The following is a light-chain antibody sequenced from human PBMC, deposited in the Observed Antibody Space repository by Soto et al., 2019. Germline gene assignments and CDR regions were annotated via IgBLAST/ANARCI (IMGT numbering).Light chain of an antibody. J-gene: IGKJ4*01. Sequence: EIVRTQSPATLSVSPGERDTLSCRSSQTIRNNLAWYQQKPGQAPRLLIYVASTRATDIPARFSGSGSGTDFTLTISSLQSEDFAFYYCQQYNSWPLAFGGGTNVEIK. CDR3: QQYNSWPLA. CDR2: VAS. CDR1: QTIRNN. V-gene: IGKV3-15*01.